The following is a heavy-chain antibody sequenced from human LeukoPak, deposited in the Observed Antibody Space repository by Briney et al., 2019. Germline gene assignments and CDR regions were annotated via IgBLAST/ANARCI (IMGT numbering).Heavy chain of an antibody. J-gene: IGHJ4*02. Sequence: SETLSLTCAVYGGSFSGYYWSWIRQPPGKGLEWIGEINHSGSTNYNPSLKSRVTISVDTSKNQFSLKLSSVTAADTAVYYCARGRYSSSWYRRYFDYWGQGTLVTVSS. CDR3: ARGRYSSSWYRRYFDY. D-gene: IGHD6-13*01. V-gene: IGHV4-34*01. CDR1: GGSFSGYY. CDR2: INHSGST.